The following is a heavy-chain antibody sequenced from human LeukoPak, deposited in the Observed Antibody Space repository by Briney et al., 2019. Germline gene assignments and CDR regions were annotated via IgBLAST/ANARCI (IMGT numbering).Heavy chain of an antibody. CDR3: AKVPCSSTSCYVGWFDP. J-gene: IGHJ5*02. CDR2: ISWNSGSI. D-gene: IGHD2-2*01. Sequence: PGGSLRLSCAASGFTFDDYAMHWVRQAPGKGLEWVSGISWNSGSIGYADSVKGRFTISRVNAKNSLYLQMNSLRAEDTALYYCAKVPCSSTSCYVGWFDPWGQGTLVTVSS. V-gene: IGHV3-9*01. CDR1: GFTFDDYA.